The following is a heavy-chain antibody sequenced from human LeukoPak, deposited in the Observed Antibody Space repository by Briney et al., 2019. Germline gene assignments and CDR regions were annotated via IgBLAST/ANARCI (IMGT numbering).Heavy chain of an antibody. Sequence: ASVKVSCKASGYTFTAYYMHWVRQAPGQGLEWMGRINPNSGDTIYAQNFQGRVTVTRDTSISTAYKELSRLRSDDTAVYYCACWGGGNQGHWGQGTLVTVSS. CDR2: INPNSGDT. V-gene: IGHV1-2*06. CDR3: ACWGGGNQGH. J-gene: IGHJ4*02. D-gene: IGHD4-23*01. CDR1: GYTFTAYY.